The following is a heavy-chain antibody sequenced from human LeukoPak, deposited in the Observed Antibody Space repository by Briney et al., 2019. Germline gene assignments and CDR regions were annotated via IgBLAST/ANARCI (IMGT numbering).Heavy chain of an antibody. J-gene: IGHJ3*02. V-gene: IGHV7-4-1*04. Sequence: ASVKVSCKASGYTFTSYAMNWVRQAPGQGLEWMGWINANTGNPTYAQGFTGRFVFSLDTSVSMAYLQISSLKAEDTAVYYCARARYYYDSSGYYHNGRAFDIWGQETMVTVSS. D-gene: IGHD3-22*01. CDR3: ARARYYYDSSGYYHNGRAFDI. CDR1: GYTFTSYA. CDR2: INANTGNP.